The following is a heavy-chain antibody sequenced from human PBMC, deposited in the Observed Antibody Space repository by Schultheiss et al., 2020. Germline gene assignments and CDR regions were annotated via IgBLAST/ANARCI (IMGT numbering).Heavy chain of an antibody. V-gene: IGHV3-33*01. CDR3: ARVRDDYGDYGSFDY. D-gene: IGHD4-17*01. Sequence: GGSLRLSCAASGFTFSSYGMHWVRQAPGKGLEWVAVIWYDGSNKYYADSVKGRFTISRDNSKNTLYLQMNSLRAEDTAVYYCARVRDDYGDYGSFDYWGLGTLVTVSS. CDR1: GFTFSSYG. J-gene: IGHJ4*02. CDR2: IWYDGSNK.